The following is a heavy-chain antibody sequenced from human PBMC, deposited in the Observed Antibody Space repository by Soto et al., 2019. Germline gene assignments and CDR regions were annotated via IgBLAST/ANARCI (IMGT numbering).Heavy chain of an antibody. V-gene: IGHV1-18*01. CDR3: ARDLHRKQQLALWMIWFDP. CDR1: GYTFTSYG. Sequence: QVQLVQSGAEVKKPGASVKVSCKASGYTFTSYGISWVRQAPGQGLEWMGWISAYNGNTNYAQKLQGRVTMTTDTSTSTAYMELRSLRSDDTAVYYCARDLHRKQQLALWMIWFDPWGQGTLVTVSS. J-gene: IGHJ5*02. CDR2: ISAYNGNT. D-gene: IGHD6-13*01.